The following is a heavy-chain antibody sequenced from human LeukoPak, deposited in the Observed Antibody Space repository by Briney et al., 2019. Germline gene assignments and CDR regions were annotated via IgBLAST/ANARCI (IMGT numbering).Heavy chain of an antibody. CDR3: ARGSSGISGAIDY. V-gene: IGHV1-69*13. D-gene: IGHD3-3*01. J-gene: IGHJ4*02. CDR1: GGTFGSYA. Sequence: SVKVSCKASGGTFGSYAISWVRQAPGQGLEWMGGIIPIFGTANYAQKFQGRVTITADESTSTAYMELSSLRSEDTAVYYCARGSSGISGAIDYWGQGTLVTVSS. CDR2: IIPIFGTA.